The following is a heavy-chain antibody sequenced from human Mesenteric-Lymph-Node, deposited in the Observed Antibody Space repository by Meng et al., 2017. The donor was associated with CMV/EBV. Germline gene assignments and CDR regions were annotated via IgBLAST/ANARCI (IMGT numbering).Heavy chain of an antibody. V-gene: IGHV3-7*01. J-gene: IGHJ3*02. Sequence: GESLKISCAASEFTFSSYWMTWVRQATGKGLEWVANLNQAGNEKCYVDSVKGRFTISRDNAKRSLYLQMKSLTAEDTAVYSCLSYLNPPHAFDIWGQGTMVTVSS. CDR2: LNQAGNEK. CDR1: EFTFSSYW. CDR3: LSYLNPPHAFDI.